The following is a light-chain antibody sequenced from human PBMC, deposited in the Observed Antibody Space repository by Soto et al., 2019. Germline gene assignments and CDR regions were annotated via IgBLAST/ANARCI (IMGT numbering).Light chain of an antibody. CDR3: AAWDVSLNGPV. J-gene: IGLJ3*02. CDR2: SNN. Sequence: QSVLTQPPSASGTPGQRVTISCSGSSSNIGSNTVNWYQQLPGTAPKLLIYSNNQRPSGVPVRFSGSKSGTSASLAISGLQSEDEADYYCAAWDVSLNGPVFGGGTKLTVL. V-gene: IGLV1-44*01. CDR1: SSNIGSNT.